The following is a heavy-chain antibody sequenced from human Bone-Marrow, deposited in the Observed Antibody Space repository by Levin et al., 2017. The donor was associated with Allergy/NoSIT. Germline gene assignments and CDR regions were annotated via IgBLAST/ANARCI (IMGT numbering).Heavy chain of an antibody. CDR3: ATMSWPSYYYALDV. V-gene: IGHV3-53*01. D-gene: IGHD5/OR15-5a*01. J-gene: IGHJ6*02. CDR2: IYSGGNT. CDR1: EFSVSDNY. Sequence: GGSLRLSCVASEFSVSDNYMSWVRQAPGKGLEWVSVIYSGGNTYYAASVRGRFTISRDSSKNTLYHQMNSLRVEDAAVYYCATMSWPSYYYALDVWGQGTTVTVSS.